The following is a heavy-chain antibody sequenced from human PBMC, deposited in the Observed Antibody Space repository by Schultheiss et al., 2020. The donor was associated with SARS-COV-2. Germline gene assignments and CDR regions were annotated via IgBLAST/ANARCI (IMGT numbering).Heavy chain of an antibody. D-gene: IGHD1-7*01. J-gene: IGHJ2*01. CDR2: IYTSGST. CDR3: ARVGYNWNYGWYFDL. CDR1: GGSISSYY. Sequence: SETLSLTCTVSGGSISSYYWSWIRQPAGKGLEWIGRIYTSGSTNYNPSLKSRVTMSVDTSKNQFSLKLSSVTAADTAVYYCARVGYNWNYGWYFDLWGRGTLVTVSS. V-gene: IGHV4-4*07.